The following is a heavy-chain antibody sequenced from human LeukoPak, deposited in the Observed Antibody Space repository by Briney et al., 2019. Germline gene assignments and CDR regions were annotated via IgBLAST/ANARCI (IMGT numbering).Heavy chain of an antibody. D-gene: IGHD5-18*01. J-gene: IGHJ4*02. CDR1: GYIFTNYW. CDR2: ISAYNGNT. CDR3: AREDGYSYGPNFDY. V-gene: IGHV1-18*04. Sequence: GESLKISCKGSGYIFTNYWITWVRQMPGKGLEWMGWISAYNGNTNYAQKLQGRVTMTTDTSTSTAYMELRSLRSDDTAVYYCAREDGYSYGPNFDYWGQGTLVTVSS.